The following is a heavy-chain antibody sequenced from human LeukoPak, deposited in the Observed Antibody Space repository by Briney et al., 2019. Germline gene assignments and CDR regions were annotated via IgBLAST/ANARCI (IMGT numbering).Heavy chain of an antibody. CDR3: ARPGCSGGSCYSDDAFDI. Sequence: PSETLSLTCTVSGGSISSSSYYWGWIRQPPGKGLEWIGSIYYSGSTYYNPSLKSRVTISVDTSKNQFSLKLSSVIAADTAVYYCARPGCSGGSCYSDDAFDIWGQGTMVTVSS. J-gene: IGHJ3*02. CDR1: GGSISSSSYY. CDR2: IYYSGST. D-gene: IGHD2-15*01. V-gene: IGHV4-39*01.